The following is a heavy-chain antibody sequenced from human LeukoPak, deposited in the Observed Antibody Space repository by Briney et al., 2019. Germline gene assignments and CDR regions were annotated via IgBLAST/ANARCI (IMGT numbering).Heavy chain of an antibody. CDR1: RFTFSNHG. D-gene: IGHD3-22*01. CDR3: AKGGSGYWTFFDH. J-gene: IGHJ4*02. Sequence: RGSLRLSCAASRFTFSNHGMHWVRQAPGKGLEWVAVIWYDGSKEYYADSVKGRFIISRDNSKNTLHLQMNSLRAEDTAVYYCAKGGSGYWTFFDHWGQGTLVTVSS. V-gene: IGHV3-33*06. CDR2: IWYDGSKE.